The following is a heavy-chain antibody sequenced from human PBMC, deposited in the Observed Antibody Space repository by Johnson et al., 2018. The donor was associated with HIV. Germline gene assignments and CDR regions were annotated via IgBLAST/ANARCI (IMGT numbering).Heavy chain of an antibody. CDR2: IYSGGST. V-gene: IGHV3-66*01. Sequence: VQLVESGGGLVKPGGSLRLSCAASGFSVSSNYMTWVRQAPGKGLEWVSVIYSGGSTYYADSVKGRFTISRDNSKNTLYLQMNSLRAEDTAVYYCARVEGGSSSNAFDIWGQGTMVTVSS. CDR3: ARVEGGSSSNAFDI. J-gene: IGHJ3*02. D-gene: IGHD6-13*01. CDR1: GFSVSSNY.